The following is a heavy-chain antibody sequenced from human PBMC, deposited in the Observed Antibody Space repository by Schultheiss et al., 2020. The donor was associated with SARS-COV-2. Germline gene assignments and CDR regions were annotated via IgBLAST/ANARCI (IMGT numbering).Heavy chain of an antibody. CDR3: ARIAGYSYSENAFDI. CDR2: IDWDDDK. V-gene: IGHV2-70*04. D-gene: IGHD5-18*01. Sequence: SGPTLVKPTQTLTLTCTFSGFSLSTSGMRVSWIRQPPGKALEWLARIDWDDDKFYSTSLKTRLTISKDTSKNQVVLTMTNMDPVDTATYYCARIAGYSYSENAFDIWGQGTMVTVSS. CDR1: GFSLSTSGMR. J-gene: IGHJ3*02.